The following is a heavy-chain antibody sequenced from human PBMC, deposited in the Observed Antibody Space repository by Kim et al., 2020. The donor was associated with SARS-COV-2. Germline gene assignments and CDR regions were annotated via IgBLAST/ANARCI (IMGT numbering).Heavy chain of an antibody. J-gene: IGHJ6*02. CDR3: TRDNPHYDYVWGSDYGMDV. V-gene: IGHV3-49*03. Sequence: GGSLRLSCTASGFIFGDYAMNWFRQAPGKGLEWVGFIRSKAYGGTTEYAASVKGRFTISRDDSKSIAYLQMNSLKTEDTAVYYCTRDNPHYDYVWGSDYGMDVWGQGTTVTVSS. CDR1: GFIFGDYA. CDR2: IRSKAYGGTT. D-gene: IGHD3-16*01.